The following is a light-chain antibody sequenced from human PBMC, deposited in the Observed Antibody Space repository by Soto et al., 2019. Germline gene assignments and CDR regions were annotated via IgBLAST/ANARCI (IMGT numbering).Light chain of an antibody. CDR3: GTWDSSLSALV. Sequence: QSVLTQPPSVSEAPGQKVTISCSGSSSNIGNNDVSWYQQLPGKAPKLLIYDNNKRPSGIPDRFSGSKSGTSATLGITGLQTGDEADYYCGTWDSSLSALVFGGGTKLTVL. CDR2: DNN. V-gene: IGLV1-51*01. J-gene: IGLJ2*01. CDR1: SSNIGNND.